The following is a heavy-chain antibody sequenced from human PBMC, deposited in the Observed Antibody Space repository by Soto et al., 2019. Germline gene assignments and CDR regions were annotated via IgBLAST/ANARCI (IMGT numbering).Heavy chain of an antibody. V-gene: IGHV1-69*01. CDR3: ARTLAFSSGWYVFGY. Sequence: QVQLVQSGAEVKKPGSPLKVSCKASGDSFSTYAINWVRQAPGQGLEWMGGIIPVFGRANYAQKFQGRVTITAAESTSTAYMELNSLRSEDTALYYCARTLAFSSGWYVFGYWGQGTLVTVSS. CDR2: IIPVFGRA. D-gene: IGHD6-19*01. J-gene: IGHJ4*02. CDR1: GDSFSTYA.